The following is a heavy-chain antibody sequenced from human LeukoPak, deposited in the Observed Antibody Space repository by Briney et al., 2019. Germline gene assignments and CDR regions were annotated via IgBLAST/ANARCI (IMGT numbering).Heavy chain of an antibody. Sequence: GGSLRLSCAASGFTFSSYSMNWVRQAPGKGLEWVSYISSSSSTIYYADSVKGRFTISRDNAKNSLYLQMNSLRAEDTAVYYCARQASGSYWDFDYWGQGTLVTVSS. CDR1: GFTFSSYS. D-gene: IGHD1-26*01. V-gene: IGHV3-48*01. CDR2: ISSSSSTI. J-gene: IGHJ4*02. CDR3: ARQASGSYWDFDY.